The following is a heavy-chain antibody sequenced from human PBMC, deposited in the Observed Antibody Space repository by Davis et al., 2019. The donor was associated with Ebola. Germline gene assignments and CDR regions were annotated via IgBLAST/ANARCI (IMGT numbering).Heavy chain of an antibody. Sequence: MPGGSLRLSCEVSRYSVGSAYYWGWIRQSPGKELEWIASVFDTENTYYNPSLKSRVTISVETSKNQLSLKMSSVTAADTAVYYCARGPYYYDTSNFAWDSWGQGALVTVSS. CDR2: VFDTENT. D-gene: IGHD3-22*01. J-gene: IGHJ4*02. CDR3: ARGPYYYDTSNFAWDS. CDR1: RYSVGSAYY. V-gene: IGHV4-38-2*01.